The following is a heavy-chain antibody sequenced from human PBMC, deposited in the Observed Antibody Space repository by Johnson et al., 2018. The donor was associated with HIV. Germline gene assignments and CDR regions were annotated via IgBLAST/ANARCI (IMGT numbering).Heavy chain of an antibody. CDR1: GFTFDDYA. CDR2: ISWNSGSI. CDR3: AKDAGAGVDPRDAFDI. V-gene: IGHV3-9*01. D-gene: IGHD6-19*01. J-gene: IGHJ3*02. Sequence: VQLVESGGGLVQPGGSLRLSCAASGFTFDDYAMNWVRQAPGKGLEWVSCISWNSGSIGYADSVKGRFTISRDNAKNSLYLQMNSLRAEDTAVYYCAKDAGAGVDPRDAFDIWGQGTMVTVSS.